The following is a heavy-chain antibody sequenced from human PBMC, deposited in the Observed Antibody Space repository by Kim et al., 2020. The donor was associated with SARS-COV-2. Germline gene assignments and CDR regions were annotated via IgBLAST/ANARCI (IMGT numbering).Heavy chain of an antibody. CDR1: GGSFSGYY. Sequence: SETLSLTCAVYGGSFSGYYWSWIRQPPGKGLEWIGEINHSGSTNYNPSLKSRVTISVDTSKNQFSLKLSSVTAADTAVYYCARLPFHVDIVSLGSSYGMDVWGQGTTVTVSS. D-gene: IGHD5-12*01. CDR2: INHSGST. V-gene: IGHV4-34*01. J-gene: IGHJ6*02. CDR3: ARLPFHVDIVSLGSSYGMDV.